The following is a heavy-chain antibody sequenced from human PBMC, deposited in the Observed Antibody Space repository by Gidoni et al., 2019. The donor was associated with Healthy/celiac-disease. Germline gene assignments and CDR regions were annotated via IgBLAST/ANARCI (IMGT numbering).Heavy chain of an antibody. J-gene: IGHJ5*02. CDR2: IYYSGST. CDR3: ARTSDKNWFDP. Sequence: QVQLQESGPGLVKPSQTLSLTCTVSGGSISSGGYYWSWIRQHPGQGLEWIGYIYYSGSTYYNPSLKSRVTISVDTSKNQFSLKLSPVTAADTAVYYCARTSDKNWFDPWGQGTLVTVSS. CDR1: GGSISSGGYY. V-gene: IGHV4-31*03. D-gene: IGHD3-9*01.